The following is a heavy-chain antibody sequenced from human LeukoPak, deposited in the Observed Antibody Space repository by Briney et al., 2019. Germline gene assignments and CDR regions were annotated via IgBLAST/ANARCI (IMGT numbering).Heavy chain of an antibody. J-gene: IGHJ4*02. V-gene: IGHV1-2*02. D-gene: IGHD2-15*01. CDR2: INPNSGDT. CDR1: GYXFTGYY. Sequence: ASVKLSCKASGYXFTGYYMHWVRQAPGQGLEYMGWINPNSGDTNHAQNFQGRVTLTRDTSISTAYMELSSLRSDDSALYYCAGEYCSGGTCRQGFDYWGQGTLVTVSS. CDR3: AGEYCSGGTCRQGFDY.